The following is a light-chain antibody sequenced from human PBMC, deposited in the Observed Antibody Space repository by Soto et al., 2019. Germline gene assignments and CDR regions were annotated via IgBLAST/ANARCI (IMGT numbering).Light chain of an antibody. CDR3: TSYRSTTTWV. CDR1: SSDFGGYNY. Sequence: QSALTQPASVSGSPGQSVTISCTGTSSDFGGYNYVSWYQHHPGKVPKLMIYEVSNRPSGVSNRFSGSKSGNTASLTISGLQPEDEADYYCTSYRSTTTWVFGGGTKVTVL. CDR2: EVS. J-gene: IGLJ3*02. V-gene: IGLV2-14*01.